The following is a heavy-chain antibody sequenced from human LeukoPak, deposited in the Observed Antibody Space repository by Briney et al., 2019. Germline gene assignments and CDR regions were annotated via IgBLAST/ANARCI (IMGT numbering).Heavy chain of an antibody. CDR3: AREYCGGDCYPAVYWFDP. J-gene: IGHJ5*02. CDR2: IIPIFGTA. Sequence: GASVKVSCKASGGTFSSYAISWVRQAPGQGLEWMGGIIPIFGTANYAQKFQGRVTITADKSTSTAYMELSSLRSEDTAVYYCAREYCGGDCYPAVYWFDPWGQGTLVTVSS. V-gene: IGHV1-69*06. CDR1: GGTFSSYA. D-gene: IGHD2-21*02.